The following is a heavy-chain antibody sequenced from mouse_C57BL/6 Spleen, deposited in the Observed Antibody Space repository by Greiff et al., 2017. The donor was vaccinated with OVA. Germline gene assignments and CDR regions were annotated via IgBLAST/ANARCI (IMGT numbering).Heavy chain of an antibody. CDR3: AGGLRRGFAY. V-gene: IGHV1-69*01. CDR2: IDPYDSYT. D-gene: IGHD2-4*01. J-gene: IGHJ3*01. CDR1: GYTFTSYW. Sequence: QVQLQQPGAELVMPGASVKLSCKASGYTFTSYWMHWVKQRPGQGLEWIGEIDPYDSYTNYNQKFKGKSTLTVDKSSSTAYMQLSRLTSEDAAVYYCAGGLRRGFAYWGQGTLVTVSA.